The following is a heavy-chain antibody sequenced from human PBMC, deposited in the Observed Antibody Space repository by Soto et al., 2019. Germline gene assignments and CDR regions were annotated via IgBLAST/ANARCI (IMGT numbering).Heavy chain of an antibody. Sequence: GGSLRLSCAASGFTFSSYAMSWVRQAPGKGLEWVSAISGSGGSTYYADSVKGRFTISRDNSKNTLYLQMNSLRAEDTAVYYCGRVPMVRGVTPDYYYYGMDVWGQGTTVTVSS. CDR3: GRVPMVRGVTPDYYYYGMDV. V-gene: IGHV3-23*01. D-gene: IGHD3-10*01. CDR2: ISGSGGST. CDR1: GFTFSSYA. J-gene: IGHJ6*02.